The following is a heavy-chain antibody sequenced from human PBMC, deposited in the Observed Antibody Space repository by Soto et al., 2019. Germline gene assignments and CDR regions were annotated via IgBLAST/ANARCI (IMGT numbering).Heavy chain of an antibody. J-gene: IGHJ4*02. CDR1: GFTFRSYV. Sequence: QVQLVESGGGVVQPGTSLRLSCVGSGFTFRSYVIHWVRQAPGKGLEWVALTSYDGSNNFYGDSVKGRFTISRHNSRNPVEVQMDSLRFEGTAFYYCARWGTTGGLDVWGQGTLVSVSS. CDR2: TSYDGSNN. D-gene: IGHD3-16*01. V-gene: IGHV3-33*05. CDR3: ARWGTTGGLDV.